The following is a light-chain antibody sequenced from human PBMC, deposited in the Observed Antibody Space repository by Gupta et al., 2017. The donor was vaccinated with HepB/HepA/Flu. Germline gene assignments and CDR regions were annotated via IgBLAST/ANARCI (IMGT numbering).Light chain of an antibody. J-gene: IGKJ2*01. Sequence: EIVLTQSPATLSLSPGERATLSCRASQSVSSYLAWYQQKPGQAPRLLIYDASNRATGIPARFSGSGSGTDFTLTISSLEPEDFAVYNCQQGSNWPYTFGQGTKLEIK. CDR1: QSVSSY. V-gene: IGKV3-11*01. CDR2: DAS. CDR3: QQGSNWPYT.